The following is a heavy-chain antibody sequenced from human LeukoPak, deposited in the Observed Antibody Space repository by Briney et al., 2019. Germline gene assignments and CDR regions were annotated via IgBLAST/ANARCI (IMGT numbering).Heavy chain of an antibody. CDR2: IYYSGST. V-gene: IGHV4-59*01. CDR1: GVSISRFY. Sequence: SETLSLTCTVSGVSISRFYWSWIRQPPGKGLEWIGYIYYSGSTKYNPALKSRVTISVDTSKNQFSLQLSSVTAADTAVYYCARDTNGGPYWFDPWGQGTLVTVSS. D-gene: IGHD2-8*01. J-gene: IGHJ5*02. CDR3: ARDTNGGPYWFDP.